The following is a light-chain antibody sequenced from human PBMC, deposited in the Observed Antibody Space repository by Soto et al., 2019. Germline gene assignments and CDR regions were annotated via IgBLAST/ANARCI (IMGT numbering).Light chain of an antibody. J-gene: IGKJ1*01. CDR1: QSVSSN. CDR3: QHHNNWPRT. CDR2: GAS. V-gene: IGKV3-15*01. Sequence: EIVMTQSPATLSVSPGERATLSCRASQSVSSNLAWYQQKPGQAPRLLIYGASTRATGIPARFSGSGSGTEFTLTISSLQSEDFAIYYCQHHNNWPRTFGQETKVEIK.